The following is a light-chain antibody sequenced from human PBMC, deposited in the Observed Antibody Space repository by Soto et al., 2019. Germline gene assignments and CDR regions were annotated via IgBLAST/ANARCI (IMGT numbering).Light chain of an antibody. V-gene: IGLV2-14*01. CDR1: SSDVDNYNY. CDR2: DVS. Sequence: QSALTQPACVSGSPGQSITISCTGTSSDVDNYNYVSWYQQHPGKAPKLMIYDVSNRPSGVSSRFSGSKSGNTASLTISGLQAEDEADYYCNSYTSSSTLLFGGGTKLTVL. J-gene: IGLJ2*01. CDR3: NSYTSSSTLL.